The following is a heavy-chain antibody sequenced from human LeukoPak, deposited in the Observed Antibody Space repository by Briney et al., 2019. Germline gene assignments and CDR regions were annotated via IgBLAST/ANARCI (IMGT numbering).Heavy chain of an antibody. D-gene: IGHD3-22*01. CDR2: IYYSGST. CDR3: ARRVSDSSGYSWFDP. CDR1: GGSISSSSYY. J-gene: IGHJ5*02. Sequence: SETLSLTCTVSGGSISSSSYYWGWIRQPPGKGLEWIGSIYYSGSTYYNPSLKSRVTISVDTSKNQFSLKLSSVTAADTAVYYCARRVSDSSGYSWFDPWGQGTLVTVSS. V-gene: IGHV4-39*07.